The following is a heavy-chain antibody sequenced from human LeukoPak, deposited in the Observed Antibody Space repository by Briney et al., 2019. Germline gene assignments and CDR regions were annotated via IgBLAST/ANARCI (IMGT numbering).Heavy chain of an antibody. CDR2: INQDGSEK. CDR1: GFTFRRYW. J-gene: IGHJ4*02. Sequence: GGSLRLSCAASGFTFRRYWMSWVRQAPGKGLEWVANINQDGSEKNYVDSVKGRFTISRDNAKNSLYLQMNSLRAEDTAVYYCARDFWSGSPDWGQGTLVTVSS. D-gene: IGHD3-3*01. V-gene: IGHV3-7*01. CDR3: ARDFWSGSPD.